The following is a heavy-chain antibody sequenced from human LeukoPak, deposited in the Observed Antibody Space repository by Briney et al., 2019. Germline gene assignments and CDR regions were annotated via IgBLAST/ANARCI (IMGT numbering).Heavy chain of an antibody. CDR1: GFSFSTYW. Sequence: GGSLRLSCAASGFSFSTYWMSWFRQAPGKGLEWVSYISSSGSTIYYADSVKGRFTISRDNAKNSLYLQMNSLRAEDTAVYYCARDMGEWELPYFDYWGQGTLVTVSS. J-gene: IGHJ4*02. D-gene: IGHD1-26*01. CDR2: ISSSGSTI. CDR3: ARDMGEWELPYFDY. V-gene: IGHV3-11*01.